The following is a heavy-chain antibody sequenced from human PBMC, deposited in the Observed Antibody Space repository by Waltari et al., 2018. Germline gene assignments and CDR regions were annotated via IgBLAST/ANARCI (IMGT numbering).Heavy chain of an antibody. J-gene: IGHJ3*02. D-gene: IGHD1-1*01. Sequence: QLQLQESGPGLVKPSETLSLTCTVSGGSISSSSYYWGWIRQPPGKGLEWIGSIYYSGSTSYNPARKRRVTIAVDTSKNQFSLKLSSVTAADTAVYYCARSNPTGYLAFDIWGQGTMVTVSS. CDR1: GGSISSSSYY. CDR2: IYYSGST. V-gene: IGHV4-39*01. CDR3: ARSNPTGYLAFDI.